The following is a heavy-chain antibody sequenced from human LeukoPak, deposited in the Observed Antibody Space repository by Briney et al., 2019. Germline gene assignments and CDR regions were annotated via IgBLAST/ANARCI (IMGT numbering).Heavy chain of an antibody. J-gene: IGHJ5*02. CDR3: ARVGIQRQFDL. CDR1: GFTFSSYW. D-gene: IGHD5-18*01. V-gene: IGHV3-74*01. Sequence: GGSLILSCAASGFTFSSYWMVWVRQAPGKGLVGVSSINNDGSKTNYADSVKGRFTISRDNAKNTLYLQMNSLRAEDTAVYYCARVGIQRQFDLWGQEALVTVSS. CDR2: INNDGSKT.